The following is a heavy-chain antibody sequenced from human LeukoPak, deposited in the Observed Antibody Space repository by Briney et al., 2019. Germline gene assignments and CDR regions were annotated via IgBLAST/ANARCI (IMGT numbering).Heavy chain of an antibody. Sequence: PSETLSLTCAVYGGPFSGYYWSWIRQPPGKGLEWIGEINHSGSTNYNPSLKSRVTISVDTSKNQFSLKLSSVTAADTAVYYCASRRKMATIDYWGQGTLVTVSS. CDR1: GGPFSGYY. D-gene: IGHD5-24*01. V-gene: IGHV4-34*01. CDR3: ASRRKMATIDY. CDR2: INHSGST. J-gene: IGHJ4*02.